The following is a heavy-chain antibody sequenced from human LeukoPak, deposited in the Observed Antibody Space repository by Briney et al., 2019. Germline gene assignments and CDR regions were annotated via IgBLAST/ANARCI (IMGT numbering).Heavy chain of an antibody. J-gene: IGHJ4*02. CDR2: ISASGGTT. D-gene: IGHD4-17*01. Sequence: GGSPRLSCAASGFSFSNYAMSWVRQAPGKGLEWVSAISASGGTTYYADSVKGRFTISRDNSKNTVFLQMNSLRAEDTAVHYCARLATVTTFSAVVSWGQGTLVTVSS. V-gene: IGHV3-23*01. CDR3: ARLATVTTFSAVVS. CDR1: GFSFSNYA.